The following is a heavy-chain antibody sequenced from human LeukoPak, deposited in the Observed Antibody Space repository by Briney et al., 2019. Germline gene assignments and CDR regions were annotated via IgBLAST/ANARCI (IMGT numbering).Heavy chain of an antibody. V-gene: IGHV4-39*07. D-gene: IGHD3-22*01. CDR3: ARDHYYDSSVAY. Sequence: SETLSLTCTVSGGSISSSSYYWGWIRQPPGKGLEWIGSIYYSGITYYSPSLKSRVTISLDTSKNQFSLKLTSVTAADTAVYYCARDHYYDSSVAYWGQGTLVTVSS. CDR2: IYYSGIT. CDR1: GGSISSSSYY. J-gene: IGHJ4*02.